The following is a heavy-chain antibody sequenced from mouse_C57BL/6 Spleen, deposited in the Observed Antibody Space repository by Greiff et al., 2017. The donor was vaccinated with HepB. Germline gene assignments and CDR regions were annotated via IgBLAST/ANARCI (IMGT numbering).Heavy chain of an antibody. CDR2: INPGSGGT. D-gene: IGHD3-2*02. J-gene: IGHJ2*01. CDR3: ARQGGSGYVNY. V-gene: IGHV1-54*01. Sequence: QVQLQQSGAELVRPGTSVKVSCKASGYAFTNYLIEWVKQRPGQGLEWIGVINPGSGGTNYNEKFKGKATLTADKSSSTAYMQLSSLTSEDSAVYFCARQGGSGYVNYWGQGTTLTVSS. CDR1: GYAFTNYL.